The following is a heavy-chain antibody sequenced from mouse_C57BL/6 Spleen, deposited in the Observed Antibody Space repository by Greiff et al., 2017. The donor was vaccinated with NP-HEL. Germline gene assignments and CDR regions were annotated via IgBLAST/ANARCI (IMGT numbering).Heavy chain of an antibody. D-gene: IGHD3-2*01. CDR3: ARETALMDY. CDR2: INPYNGGT. V-gene: IGHV1-19*01. J-gene: IGHJ4*01. CDR1: GYTFTDYY. Sequence: EVQLQQSGPVLVKPGASVKMSCKASGYTFTDYYMNWVKQSHGKSLEWIGVINPYNGGTSYNQKFKGKATLTVDKSSSTAYMELNSLTSEDSAVYYCARETALMDYWGQGTSVTVSS.